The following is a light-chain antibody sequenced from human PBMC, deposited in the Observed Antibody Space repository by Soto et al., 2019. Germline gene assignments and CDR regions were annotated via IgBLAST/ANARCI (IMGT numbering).Light chain of an antibody. CDR3: QQYGSAPDT. V-gene: IGKV3-20*01. CDR1: QSIISSY. Sequence: EIVLTQSPDTLSLSPGERATLSCRASQSIISSYLAWFQQKPGQPPRLLIYGASNRAPGIPERFSGSGSGADFTLTISSLEPEDFAVYYCQQYGSAPDTFGQGTKLDIK. J-gene: IGKJ2*01. CDR2: GAS.